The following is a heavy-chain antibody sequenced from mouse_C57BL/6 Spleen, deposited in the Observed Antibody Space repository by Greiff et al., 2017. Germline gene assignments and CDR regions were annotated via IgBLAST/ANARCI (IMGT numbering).Heavy chain of an antibody. CDR3: ARDYGSSPYFDY. CDR2: IYPGDGDT. V-gene: IGHV1-80*01. J-gene: IGHJ2*01. D-gene: IGHD1-1*01. CDR1: GYAFSSYW. Sequence: VQLQQSGAELVKPGASVKISCKASGYAFSSYWMNWVKQRPGKGLEWIEQIYPGDGDTNYNGKFKGKATLTADKSSSTAYMQLSSLTSEDSAVYFCARDYGSSPYFDYWGQGTTLTVSS.